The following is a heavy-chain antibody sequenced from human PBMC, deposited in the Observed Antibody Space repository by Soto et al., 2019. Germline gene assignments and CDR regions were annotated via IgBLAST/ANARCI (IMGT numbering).Heavy chain of an antibody. CDR2: IVVGSDNR. CDR3: AATLNITSGSAYYGLDV. D-gene: IGHD3-3*01. Sequence: ASVKVSCKASGFTFTSSAVQWVRQARGQGLEWVGWIVVGSDNRNYAQKFQERVTIARDMSTSTVYMEISGLTSEDTAVYYCAATLNITSGSAYYGLDVWG. CDR1: GFTFTSSA. V-gene: IGHV1-58*01. J-gene: IGHJ6*02.